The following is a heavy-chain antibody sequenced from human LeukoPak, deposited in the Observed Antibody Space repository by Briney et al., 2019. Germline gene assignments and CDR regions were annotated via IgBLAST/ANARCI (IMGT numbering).Heavy chain of an antibody. CDR2: IYYSGST. Sequence: SETLSLICTVSGASISSYYWSWIRQPPGKGLEWIGDIYYSGSTNYNPSLKSRVTISIDTSKNQFSLRLSSVTAADTAVYYCARGAAGYSYGRGQGTLVTVSS. V-gene: IGHV4-59*01. CDR3: ARGAAGYSYG. CDR1: GASISSYY. J-gene: IGHJ4*02. D-gene: IGHD5-18*01.